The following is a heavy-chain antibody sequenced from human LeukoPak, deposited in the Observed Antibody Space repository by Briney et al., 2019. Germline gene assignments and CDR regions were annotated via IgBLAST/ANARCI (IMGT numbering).Heavy chain of an antibody. CDR1: GFTFSSYG. Sequence: GGSLRLSCAASGFTFSSYGMSWVRQAPGKGLEWVSTISSSSSYIYYADSVKGRFTISRDNAKNSLYLQMNSLRAEDTAVYYCARDVFRLSTRFGEHRYNYFDYWGQGTLVTVSS. V-gene: IGHV3-21*01. CDR2: ISSSSSYI. J-gene: IGHJ4*02. D-gene: IGHD3-10*01. CDR3: ARDVFRLSTRFGEHRYNYFDY.